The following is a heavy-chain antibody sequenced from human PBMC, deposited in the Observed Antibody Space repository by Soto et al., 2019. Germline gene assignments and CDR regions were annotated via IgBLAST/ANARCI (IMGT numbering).Heavy chain of an antibody. CDR3: VRHTCADDCYSLAY. CDR1: GFTFSDYY. CDR2: INSSSSST. D-gene: IGHD2-21*02. Sequence: GGSLRLSCAASGFTFSDYYMSWIRQAPGKGLEWVSYINSSSSSTNYADSVRGRFTISRDNARNSLYLQMDGLTAEDTAVYYCVRHTCADDCYSLAYWGQGTLVTVSS. J-gene: IGHJ4*02. V-gene: IGHV3-11*06.